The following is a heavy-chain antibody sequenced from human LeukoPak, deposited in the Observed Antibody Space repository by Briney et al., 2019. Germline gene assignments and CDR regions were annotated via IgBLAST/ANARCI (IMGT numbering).Heavy chain of an antibody. CDR1: GGSISSYY. CDR3: ARLTAAAGKDYYYYYMDV. D-gene: IGHD6-13*01. CDR2: IYTSGST. V-gene: IGHV4-4*09. J-gene: IGHJ6*03. Sequence: SETLSLTCTVSGGSISSYYWSWIRQPPGKGLEWIGYIYTSGSTNYNPSLKSRATISVDTSKNQFSLKLSSVTAADTAVYYCARLTAAAGKDYYYYYMDVWGKGTTVTVSS.